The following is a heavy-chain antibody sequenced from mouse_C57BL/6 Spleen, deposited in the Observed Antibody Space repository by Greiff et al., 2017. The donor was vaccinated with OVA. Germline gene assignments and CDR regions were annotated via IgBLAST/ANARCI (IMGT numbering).Heavy chain of an antibody. CDR1: GFTFSDYG. V-gene: IGHV5-17*01. D-gene: IGHD2-4*01. CDR3: ARPGDYDVLYYAMDY. Sequence: EVQGVESGGGLVKPGGSLKLSCAASGFTFSDYGMHWVRQAPEKGLEWVAYISSGSSTIYYADTVKGRFTISRDNAKNTLFLQMTSLRSEDTAMYYCARPGDYDVLYYAMDYWGQGTSVTVSS. J-gene: IGHJ4*01. CDR2: ISSGSSTI.